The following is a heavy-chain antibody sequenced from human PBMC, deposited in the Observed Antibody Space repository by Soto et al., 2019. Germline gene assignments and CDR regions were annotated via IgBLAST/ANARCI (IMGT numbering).Heavy chain of an antibody. Sequence: GASVKVSCKASGYTFTGYYMHWARQAPGQGLEWMGWINPNSGGTNYAQKFQGWVTMTRDTSISTAYMELSRLRSDDTAVYYCARARDCGGDSCKGMDVWGQGTTVTVSS. J-gene: IGHJ6*02. V-gene: IGHV1-2*04. CDR1: GYTFTGYY. CDR2: INPNSGGT. D-gene: IGHD2-21*02. CDR3: ARARDCGGDSCKGMDV.